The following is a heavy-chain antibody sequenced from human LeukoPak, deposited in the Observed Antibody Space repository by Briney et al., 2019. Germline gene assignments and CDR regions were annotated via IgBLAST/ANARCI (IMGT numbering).Heavy chain of an antibody. CDR2: INSDGSST. V-gene: IGHV3-74*01. D-gene: IGHD6-13*01. CDR1: GFTFSSYW. J-gene: IGHJ3*02. Sequence: GGSLRLSCAASGFTFSSYWMHWVRQAPGKGLVWVSRINSDGSSTSYADSVKGRFTISRDNAKNTLYLQMNSLRAEDTAVYYCARDQGTGYSSSWYDFGQDAFDIWGQGTMVTVSS. CDR3: ARDQGTGYSSSWYDFGQDAFDI.